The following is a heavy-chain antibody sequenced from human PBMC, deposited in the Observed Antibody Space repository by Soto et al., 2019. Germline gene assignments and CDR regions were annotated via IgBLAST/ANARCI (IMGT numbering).Heavy chain of an antibody. J-gene: IGHJ4*02. D-gene: IGHD1-26*01. V-gene: IGHV1-69*06. CDR1: GGTLSSSP. CDR2: IVPISGTV. Sequence: QAQLVQSGAEVKKPGSSVRVSCQASGGTLSSSPVISWVRQAPGQGLEWMGGIVPISGTVNYAQMFQGRVMITANKSTNTVYMDLHSRRSEDTAVYYCARGGFSGSYSAYWGQGTLVTVPS. CDR3: ARGGFSGSYSAY.